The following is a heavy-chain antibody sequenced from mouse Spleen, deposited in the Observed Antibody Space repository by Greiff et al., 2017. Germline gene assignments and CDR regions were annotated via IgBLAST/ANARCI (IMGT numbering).Heavy chain of an antibody. CDR1: EYEFTSHG. CDR2: INSGGGST. CDR3: ASVGYYDDYDAMDY. Sequence: VHLVQSGAGLVQPGESLKLSCEAYEYEFTSHGMYWVRQTPGKGLEWVAAINSGGGSTYYTDTMERRIIITRDNTNNTLYLQISSLSSEDAALYYCASVGYYDDYDAMDYWGQGTSVTVSS. V-gene: IGHV5-2*01. D-gene: IGHD2-3*01. J-gene: IGHJ4*01.